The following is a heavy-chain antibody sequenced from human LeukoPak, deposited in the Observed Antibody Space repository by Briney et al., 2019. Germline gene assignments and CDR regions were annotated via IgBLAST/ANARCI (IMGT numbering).Heavy chain of an antibody. V-gene: IGHV4-39*07. CDR3: ARVQRWELLEMMEEYFDY. CDR1: GGSISTNVYY. Sequence: SETLSLTCTVSGGSISTNVYYWGWIRQPPGTGLEWIGSIYHSGSTYYNPSLKSRVTISVDTSKNQFSLKLSSVTAADTAVYYCARVQRWELLEMMEEYFDYWGQGTLVTVSS. D-gene: IGHD1-26*01. J-gene: IGHJ4*02. CDR2: IYHSGST.